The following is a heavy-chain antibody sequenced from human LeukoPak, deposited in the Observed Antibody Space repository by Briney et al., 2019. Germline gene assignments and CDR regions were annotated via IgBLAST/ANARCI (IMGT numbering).Heavy chain of an antibody. J-gene: IGHJ4*02. V-gene: IGHV3-53*01. Sequence: GGSLRLSCAASGFTVSSNYMIWVRQAPGKGLEWVSLIHGGGTTYYADSAKGRFTISSDSSKNTVYLEMNSLRAEDTAVYYCARAPNYGDYGGQWGRGTLVTVSS. D-gene: IGHD4-17*01. CDR2: IHGGGTT. CDR3: ARAPNYGDYGGQ. CDR1: GFTVSSNY.